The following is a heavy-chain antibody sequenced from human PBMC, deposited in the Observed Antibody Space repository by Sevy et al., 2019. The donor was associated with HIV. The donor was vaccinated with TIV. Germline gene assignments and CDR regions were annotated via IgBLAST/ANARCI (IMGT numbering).Heavy chain of an antibody. D-gene: IGHD3-22*01. CDR2: LSGSGAST. CDR1: GFTFTTHA. V-gene: IGHV3-23*01. Sequence: GGSLRLSCAASGFTFTTHAMGWVRQAPGKGLKWVSTLSGSGASTYYADSVKGRFTISRDNSKNTLFLQMDSLRAEDTAVYYCAKDFYDSSGYYPMEAFDIWGQGTMVTVSS. J-gene: IGHJ3*02. CDR3: AKDFYDSSGYYPMEAFDI.